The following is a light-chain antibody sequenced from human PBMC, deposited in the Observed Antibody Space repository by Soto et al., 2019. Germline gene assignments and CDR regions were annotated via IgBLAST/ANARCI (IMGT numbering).Light chain of an antibody. J-gene: IGKJ2*01. V-gene: IGKV3-20*01. Sequence: IVLTQSPGTLSLSPGERATLSCRASQSVSSNYIAWYKQKLGQAPRLLIYGASCRATGIPDRFSGSGSGTDFTLTISRLEPEDCAVYFCQLYGRSPPFTFGQGTKVEI. CDR1: QSVSSNY. CDR2: GAS. CDR3: QLYGRSPPFT.